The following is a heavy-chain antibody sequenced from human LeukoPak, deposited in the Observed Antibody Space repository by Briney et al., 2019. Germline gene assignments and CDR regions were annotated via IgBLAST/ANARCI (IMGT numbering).Heavy chain of an antibody. CDR2: IYYSGST. CDR3: ARAPRYCSSTSCYHDAFDI. D-gene: IGHD2-2*01. Sequence: SETLSLTCTVSGGSISSYYWSWIRQPPGKGLEWIGYIYYSGSTNYNPSLKSRVTISVETSKNQFSLKLSSVTAADTAVYCCARAPRYCSSTSCYHDAFDIWGQGTMVTVSS. CDR1: GGSISSYY. J-gene: IGHJ3*02. V-gene: IGHV4-59*01.